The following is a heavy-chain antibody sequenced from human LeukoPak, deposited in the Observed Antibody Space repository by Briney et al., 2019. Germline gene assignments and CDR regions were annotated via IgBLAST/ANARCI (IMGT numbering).Heavy chain of an antibody. J-gene: IGHJ5*02. D-gene: IGHD3-22*01. Sequence: SETLSLTCTVSGGSISSSSYYWGWIRQPPGKGLEWFASIYYSGSTYYNPSLKSRVTISVDTSKNQFSLKLSSVTAADTAVYYCASSYYDSSGYYYWFDPWGQGTLVTVSS. CDR3: ASSYYDSSGYYYWFDP. CDR1: GGSISSSSYY. CDR2: IYYSGST. V-gene: IGHV4-39*07.